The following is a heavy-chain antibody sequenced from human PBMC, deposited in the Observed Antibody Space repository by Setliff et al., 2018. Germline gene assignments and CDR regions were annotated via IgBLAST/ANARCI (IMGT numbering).Heavy chain of an antibody. D-gene: IGHD3-10*01. Sequence: LSLTCSVSGGSISSGSNYWSWIRQPAGRGLEWIGHIDPSGNTNYHPSLKSRVTISGDTSKNQFSLKLTSVTAADTAVYFCARSLGSGSYYNSRPFYSDYWGQGTLVTVSS. J-gene: IGHJ4*02. CDR1: GGSISSGSNY. CDR3: ARSLGSGSYYNSRPFYSDY. CDR2: IDPSGNT. V-gene: IGHV4-61*09.